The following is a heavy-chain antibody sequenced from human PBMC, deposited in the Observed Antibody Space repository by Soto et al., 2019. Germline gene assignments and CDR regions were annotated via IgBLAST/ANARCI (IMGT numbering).Heavy chain of an antibody. J-gene: IGHJ4*02. V-gene: IGHV4-38-2*01. CDR2: IYHSGST. D-gene: IGHD6-13*01. CDR1: GYSITNGYY. Sequence: TLSLTCAVSGYSITNGYYWGWIRQPPGMGLEWIGSIYHSGSTSYNPSLRSRVTISVVTSKNQFSLKLRSVTAADTAMYYCAKLTPPYNSKWFGYWGQGTLVTVSS. CDR3: AKLTPPYNSKWFGY.